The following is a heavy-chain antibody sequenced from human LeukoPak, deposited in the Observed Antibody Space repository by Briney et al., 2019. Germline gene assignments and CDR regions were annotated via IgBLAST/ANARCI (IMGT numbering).Heavy chain of an antibody. V-gene: IGHV4-39*07. CDR1: GVSINNSNYY. J-gene: IGHJ4*02. CDR3: ARGVVIAPQTFDY. D-gene: IGHD2-21*01. Sequence: SETLSLTCTVSGVSINNSNYYWAWIRQPPGKELEWIGIMSFTGSSHYNPSFQGRFTLSVDTSKNQFSLKVSSVTAADTAMYYCARGVVIAPQTFDYWGQGTLVTVSS. CDR2: MSFTGSS.